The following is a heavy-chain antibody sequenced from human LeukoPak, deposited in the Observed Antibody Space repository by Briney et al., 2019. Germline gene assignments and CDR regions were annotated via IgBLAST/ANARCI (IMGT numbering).Heavy chain of an antibody. Sequence: PSETLSLTCAVSGGSISTDSYYWGWIRRPPGKGLEWIASVYHSGDTYYSSSLKSRVTISVDTSKNQFSLKLTSVTAADTAVYYCARHFSRVWTYHYGMDVWGQGTTVTVSS. CDR2: VYHSGDT. CDR3: ARHFSRVWTYHYGMDV. J-gene: IGHJ6*02. D-gene: IGHD6-19*01. V-gene: IGHV4-39*01. CDR1: GGSISTDSYY.